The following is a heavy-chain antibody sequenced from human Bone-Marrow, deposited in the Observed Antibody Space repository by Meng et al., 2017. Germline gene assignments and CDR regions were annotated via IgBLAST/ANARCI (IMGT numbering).Heavy chain of an antibody. D-gene: IGHD6-13*01. CDR2: INHSGST. CDR1: GGSFSGYY. V-gene: IGHV4-34*01. J-gene: IGHJ2*01. Sequence: QVQVQQGGAGLLKPSETLSLTCAVYGGSFSGYYWSWIRQPPGKGLEWIGEINHSGSTNYNPSLKSRVTISVDTSKNQFSLKLSSVTAADTAVYYCARGPRRAIAAAGTGYFDLWGRGTLVTVSS. CDR3: ARGPRRAIAAAGTGYFDL.